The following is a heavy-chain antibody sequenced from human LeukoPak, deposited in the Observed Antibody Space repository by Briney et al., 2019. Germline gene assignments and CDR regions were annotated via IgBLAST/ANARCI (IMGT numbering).Heavy chain of an antibody. CDR2: IYSGGST. CDR3: ARGRGITGTTTWFDP. CDR1: GFTVSSNY. J-gene: IGHJ5*02. Sequence: GGSLRLSCAASGFTVSSNYMSWVRQAPGKGLEWVSVIYSGGSTYYADSVKGRFTISRDNSKNTLYLQMNSLRAEDTAVYYCARGRGITGTTTWFDPWGQGTLVTVSS. D-gene: IGHD1-7*01. V-gene: IGHV3-66*02.